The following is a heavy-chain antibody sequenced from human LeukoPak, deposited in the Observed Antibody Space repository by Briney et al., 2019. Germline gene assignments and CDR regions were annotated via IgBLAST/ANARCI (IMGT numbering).Heavy chain of an antibody. CDR2: ISGSGGST. CDR1: GFTFSSYA. V-gene: IGHV3-23*01. CDR3: AKDPYDSGGYSATSFDY. D-gene: IGHD3-22*01. J-gene: IGHJ4*02. Sequence: GGSLRLSCAASGFTFSSYAMSWVRQAPGKGLEWFSGISGSGGSTYYADSVKGRFTISRDNSKNTLYLQMNSLRAEDMAVYYCAKDPYDSGGYSATSFDYWGQGTLVTVSS.